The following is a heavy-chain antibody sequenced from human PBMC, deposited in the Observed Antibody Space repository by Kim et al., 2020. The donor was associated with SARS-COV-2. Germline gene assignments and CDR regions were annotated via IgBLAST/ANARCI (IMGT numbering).Heavy chain of an antibody. Sequence: SETLSLTCTVSGGSISSYYWSWIRQPPGKGLEWIGYIYYSGSTNYNPSLKSRVTISVDTSKNQFSLKLSSVTAADTAVYYCARGTYYYDSSGYHYAFDYWGQGTLVTVSS. CDR3: ARGTYYYDSSGYHYAFDY. CDR1: GGSISSYY. CDR2: IYYSGST. J-gene: IGHJ4*02. D-gene: IGHD3-22*01. V-gene: IGHV4-59*01.